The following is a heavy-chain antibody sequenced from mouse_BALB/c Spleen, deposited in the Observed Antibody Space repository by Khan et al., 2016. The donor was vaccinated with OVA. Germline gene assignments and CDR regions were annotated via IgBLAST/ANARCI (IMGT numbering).Heavy chain of an antibody. Sequence: VQLKQSGPELVKPGASVKISCKASGYSFTGYFMNWVMQSHGKTLEWIGRINPYIGEPSYNQKFKGQATFTVDESSRTAHMELRSLASEDSAVYYCARIYGSDFDYWGQGTTLTVSS. V-gene: IGHV1-20*02. CDR2: INPYIGEP. CDR3: ARIYGSDFDY. CDR1: GYSFTGYF. J-gene: IGHJ2*01. D-gene: IGHD1-1*01.